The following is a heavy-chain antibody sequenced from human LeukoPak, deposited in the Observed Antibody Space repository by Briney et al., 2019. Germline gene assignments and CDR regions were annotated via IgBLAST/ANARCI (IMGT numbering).Heavy chain of an antibody. J-gene: IGHJ4*02. Sequence: GGSLRLSCAASGFTFSSHGMNWVRQTPGKGLEWVSYISKTSNTRDYADSVKGRFTISRDNDKNSLSLQMNSLRDEDTAVYYCARDRGYSNYYDYWGQGTLVTVSS. D-gene: IGHD5-12*01. CDR3: ARDRGYSNYYDY. CDR1: GFTFSSHG. CDR2: ISKTSNTR. V-gene: IGHV3-48*02.